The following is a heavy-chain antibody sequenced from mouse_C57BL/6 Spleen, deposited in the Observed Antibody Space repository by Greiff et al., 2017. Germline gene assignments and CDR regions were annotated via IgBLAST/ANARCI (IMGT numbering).Heavy chain of an antibody. Sequence: EVQLQQSGPELVKPGASVKIPCKASGYTFTDYNMDWVKQSNGKSLEWIGDINPNNGGTNYNQKFKGKATLTVDKSSSTAYMELRSLTSEDTAVYYCARRRYYGSSYFDYWGQGTTLTVSS. CDR1: GYTFTDYN. D-gene: IGHD1-1*01. J-gene: IGHJ2*01. V-gene: IGHV1-18*01. CDR2: INPNNGGT. CDR3: ARRRYYGSSYFDY.